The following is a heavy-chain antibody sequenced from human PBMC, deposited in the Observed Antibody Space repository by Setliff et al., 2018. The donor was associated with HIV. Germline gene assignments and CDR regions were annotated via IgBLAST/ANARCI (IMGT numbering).Heavy chain of an antibody. D-gene: IGHD3-22*01. J-gene: IGHJ3*02. CDR1: GVSISSQY. CDR2: IYYNVNN. Sequence: PSETLSLTCAVSGVSISSQYWSWIRQPPGKGLEWIGFIYYNVNNNYNPSLKSRVSISVDTSKNQFSLKLSSVTAADTAVYYCARERGITMIVVVILDAFDIWGQGTMVTVSS. CDR3: ARERGITMIVVVILDAFDI. V-gene: IGHV4-59*11.